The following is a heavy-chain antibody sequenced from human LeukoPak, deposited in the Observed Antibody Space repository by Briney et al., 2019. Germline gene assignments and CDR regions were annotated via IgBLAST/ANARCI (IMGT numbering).Heavy chain of an antibody. CDR3: TGILRYFDWLKDY. CDR1: GFTFSNAW. Sequence: PGGSLRLSCAASGFTFSNAWMSWVRQAPGKGLEWVGRIKSKTDGGTTDYAAPVKGRFTISRDDSKNTLYLQMNSLKTEDTAVYYCTGILRYFDWLKDYWGQGTLVTVSP. V-gene: IGHV3-15*01. J-gene: IGHJ4*02. CDR2: IKSKTDGGTT. D-gene: IGHD3-9*01.